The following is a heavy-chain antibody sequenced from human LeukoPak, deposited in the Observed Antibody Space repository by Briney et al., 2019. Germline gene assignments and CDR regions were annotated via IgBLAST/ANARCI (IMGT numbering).Heavy chain of an antibody. V-gene: IGHV1-46*01. J-gene: IGHJ4*02. Sequence: ASVKVSCKASGYTFTSFNMHRVRQAPGQGLEWMGIIHPSGGSTSYAQNFQGRVTMTRDTSTSTVYMELGRLRSEDTAVYYCARGVVDYWGQGTLVTVSS. CDR1: GYTFTSFN. CDR2: IHPSGGST. CDR3: ARGVVDY.